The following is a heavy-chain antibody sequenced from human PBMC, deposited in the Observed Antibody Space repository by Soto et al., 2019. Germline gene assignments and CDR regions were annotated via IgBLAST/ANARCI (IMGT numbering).Heavy chain of an antibody. V-gene: IGHV3-74*01. D-gene: IGHD7-27*01. Sequence: EVLLVESGGGLVQPGGSLRLSCAASGFTFSNHWMHWVRQVPGKGLVWVSRINSDGSDASHADSVEGRFTISRGNAKNTLYLQMNSLRAEDTALYYCARNNWGIDYWGQGTLVTVSS. CDR1: GFTFSNHW. J-gene: IGHJ4*02. CDR2: INSDGSDA. CDR3: ARNNWGIDY.